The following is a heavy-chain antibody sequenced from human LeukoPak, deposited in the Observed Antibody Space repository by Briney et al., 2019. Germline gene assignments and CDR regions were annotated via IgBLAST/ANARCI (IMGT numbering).Heavy chain of an antibody. Sequence: GGSLRLSCAASGFTFSSYSMNWVRQAPGKGLEWVSSISSSSSYIYYADSVKGRFTISRDNAKNSLYLQMNSLRAEDTAVYYCARDLSAFYSRGWYYFDYWGQGTLVTVSS. CDR3: ARDLSAFYSRGWYYFDY. V-gene: IGHV3-21*01. J-gene: IGHJ4*02. CDR2: ISSSSSYI. CDR1: GFTFSSYS. D-gene: IGHD6-19*01.